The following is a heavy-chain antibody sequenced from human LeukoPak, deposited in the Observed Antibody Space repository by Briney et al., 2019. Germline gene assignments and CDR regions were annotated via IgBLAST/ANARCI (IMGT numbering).Heavy chain of an antibody. J-gene: IGHJ5*02. CDR1: GGSISSYY. V-gene: IGHV4-59*01. D-gene: IGHD4-17*01. CDR3: ARVVYGDYAGDIYNWFDP. Sequence: PSETLSLTCTVSGGSISSYYWSWIRQPPGKGLEWIGYIYYSGSTNYNPSLKSRVTISVETSKNQFSLKLSSVTAADTAVYYCARVVYGDYAGDIYNWFDPWGQGTQVTVSS. CDR2: IYYSGST.